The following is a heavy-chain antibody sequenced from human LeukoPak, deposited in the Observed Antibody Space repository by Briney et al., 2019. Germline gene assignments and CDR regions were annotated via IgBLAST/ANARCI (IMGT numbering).Heavy chain of an antibody. CDR2: IYYSGST. J-gene: IGHJ2*01. CDR1: GGSISSGDYY. CDR3: ARDLYGDPRYFDP. Sequence: SQTLSLTCTVSGGSISSGDYYWSWIRQPLGKGLEWIGYIYYSGSTYYNPSLKSRVTISVDTSKNQFSLKLSSVTAADTAVYYCARDLYGDPRYFDPWGRGTLVTVSS. V-gene: IGHV4-30-4*01. D-gene: IGHD4-17*01.